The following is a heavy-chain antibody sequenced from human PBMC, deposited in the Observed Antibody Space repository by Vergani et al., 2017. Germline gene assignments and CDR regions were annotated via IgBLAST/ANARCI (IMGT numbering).Heavy chain of an antibody. Sequence: QVQLVQSGAEVKKPGASVKVSCKASGYTFTSYYMHWVRQAPGQGLEWMGIINPSGGSTSYAQKFQGRVTISVDTSKNQFSLKLSSVTAADTAVYYCARTYCSSTSCYWVTWFDPWGQGTLVTVSS. V-gene: IGHV1-46*01. J-gene: IGHJ5*02. CDR2: INPSGGST. D-gene: IGHD2-2*01. CDR1: GYTFTSYY. CDR3: ARTYCSSTSCYWVTWFDP.